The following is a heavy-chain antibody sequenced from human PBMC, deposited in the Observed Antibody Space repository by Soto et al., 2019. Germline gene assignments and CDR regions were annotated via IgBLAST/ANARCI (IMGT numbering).Heavy chain of an antibody. J-gene: IGHJ6*02. D-gene: IGHD3-10*01. CDR1: GYTFTSYA. Sequence: QVQLVQSGAEEKKPGASVKVSCKASGYTFTSYAMHWVRQAPGQRLEWMGWINAGNGNTKYSQKFQGRVTITRDTSQSTAYKELRSLRSEDTAVYYCARDEFRGCYGMDVWGQGTTVTVSS. V-gene: IGHV1-3*05. CDR2: INAGNGNT. CDR3: ARDEFRGCYGMDV.